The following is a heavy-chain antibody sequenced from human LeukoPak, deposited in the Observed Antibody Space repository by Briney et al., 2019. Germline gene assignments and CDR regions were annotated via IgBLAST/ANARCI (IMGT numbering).Heavy chain of an antibody. Sequence: SETLSLTCTVSGGSISSGGYYWSWIRPHPGKGLEWIGYIYYSGSTYYNPSLRSRVTISVDTSKNQFSLKLSSVTAADTAVYYCAGDSPYSGSYSLTRRNAFDIWGQGTMVTVSS. J-gene: IGHJ3*02. V-gene: IGHV4-31*03. CDR3: AGDSPYSGSYSLTRRNAFDI. CDR2: IYYSGST. D-gene: IGHD1-26*01. CDR1: GGSISSGGYY.